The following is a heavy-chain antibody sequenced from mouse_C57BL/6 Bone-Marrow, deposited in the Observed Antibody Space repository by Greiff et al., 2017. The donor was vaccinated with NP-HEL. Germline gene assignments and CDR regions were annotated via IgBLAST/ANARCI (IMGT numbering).Heavy chain of an antibody. D-gene: IGHD2-2*01. V-gene: IGHV14-4*01. Sequence: EVQLVESGAELVRPGASVKLSCTASGFNIKDDYMHWVKQRPEQGLEWIGWIDPENGDTEYDSKFQGKATLTADTSSNTAYLQLSSLTSEDAAVYYCTRYAYGRFAYWGQGTLVTVSA. CDR3: TRYAYGRFAY. CDR1: GFNIKDDY. J-gene: IGHJ3*01. CDR2: IDPENGDT.